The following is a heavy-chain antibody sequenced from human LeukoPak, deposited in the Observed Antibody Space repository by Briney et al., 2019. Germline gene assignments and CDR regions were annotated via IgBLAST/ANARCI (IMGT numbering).Heavy chain of an antibody. Sequence: PGGSLRLSCAASGFTFSSYGLHWVRQAPGKGLEWVAVIWYDGSNKYYADSVKGRFTISRDNSKNTLYLQMNSLRAEDTAVYYCARIPTTVTTEYYFDCWGQGTLVTVSS. CDR3: ARIPTTVTTEYYFDC. CDR1: GFTFSSYG. CDR2: IWYDGSNK. D-gene: IGHD4-17*01. J-gene: IGHJ4*02. V-gene: IGHV3-33*01.